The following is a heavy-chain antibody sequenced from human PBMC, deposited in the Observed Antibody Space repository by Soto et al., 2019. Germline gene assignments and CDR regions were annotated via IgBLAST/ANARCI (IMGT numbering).Heavy chain of an antibody. CDR3: ASQLRGDAFDI. CDR2: ISSSSSYI. CDR1: GFTFSSYS. D-gene: IGHD4-17*01. Sequence: GGSLRLSSAASGFTFSSYSMNWVRQAPGKGLEWVSSISSSSSYIYYADSVKGRFTISRDNAKNSLYLQMNSLRAEDTAVYYCASQLRGDAFDIWGQGTMVTVSS. V-gene: IGHV3-21*01. J-gene: IGHJ3*02.